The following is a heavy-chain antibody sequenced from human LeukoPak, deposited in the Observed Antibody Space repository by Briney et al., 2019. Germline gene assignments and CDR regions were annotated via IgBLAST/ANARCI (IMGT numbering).Heavy chain of an antibody. CDR3: TICSGDCYSNY. CDR1: GFMFSNAW. CDR2: IKSKVNGETT. Sequence: GGSLRLSCAASGFMFSNAWMTWVRQAPGKGLEWVGRIKSKVNGETTDYAAPVKGRFTISRDDSKNTFYLQMNSLKIEDTAVYYCTICSGDCYSNYWGQGTLVTVSS. D-gene: IGHD2-21*02. J-gene: IGHJ4*02. V-gene: IGHV3-15*01.